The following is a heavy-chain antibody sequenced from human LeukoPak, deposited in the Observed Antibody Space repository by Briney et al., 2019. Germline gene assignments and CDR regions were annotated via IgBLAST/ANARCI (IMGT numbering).Heavy chain of an antibody. Sequence: SGGSLRLSCAASGFTFSSYWMHWVRQAPGKGLVWVSRINSDGSSTSYADSVKGRFTISRDNAKNTLYLQMNSLRAEDTAVYYCASGGYWNAFDIWGQGTMVTVSS. CDR1: GFTFSSYW. D-gene: IGHD1-1*01. V-gene: IGHV3-74*01. CDR2: INSDGSST. J-gene: IGHJ3*02. CDR3: ASGGYWNAFDI.